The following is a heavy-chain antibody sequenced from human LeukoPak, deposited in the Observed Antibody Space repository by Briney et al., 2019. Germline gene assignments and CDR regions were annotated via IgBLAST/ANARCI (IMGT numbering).Heavy chain of an antibody. CDR2: IASETYGGTA. Sequence: PGGSLRLSCTASGFTFGDYAMTWVRQAPGKGLEWVGFIASETYGGTAEYAASVKGRFTISRDDSKSIAYLQMNSLKTEDTAVYYCAKDTGQYSEADDAFDIWGQGTMATVSS. CDR3: AKDTGQYSEADDAFDI. J-gene: IGHJ3*02. D-gene: IGHD5-12*01. CDR1: GFTFGDYA. V-gene: IGHV3-49*04.